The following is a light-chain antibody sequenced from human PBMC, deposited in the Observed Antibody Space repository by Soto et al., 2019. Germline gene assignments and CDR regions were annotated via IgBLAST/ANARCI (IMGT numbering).Light chain of an antibody. CDR3: QQRSNSPIT. CDR2: GAS. Sequence: VLTQSLGTVSLPPGERATLSCRASQSVSSSYLAGCQQEPGQAPRLLLYGASSRATGIPDRFSGSGSGTDFTLTISRLEPEDFAVYYCQQRSNSPITFGQGTRLEI. V-gene: IGKV3D-20*02. J-gene: IGKJ5*01. CDR1: QSVSSSY.